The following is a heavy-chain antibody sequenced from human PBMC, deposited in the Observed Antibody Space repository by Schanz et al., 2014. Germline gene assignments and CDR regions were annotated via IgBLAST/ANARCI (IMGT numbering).Heavy chain of an antibody. V-gene: IGHV3-30*03. CDR2: ISYDGSNQ. J-gene: IGHJ5*02. CDR1: GFTFSSYG. Sequence: QVQLVESGGGVVQPGRSLRLSCAASGFTFSSYGMHWVRQAPGKGLEGVAIISYDGSNQYYADYVKGRFTISRDNSKTTLYLQMNSPTVAATDVYFCATDSNVDRAMLLRSWGQGTLVTVSS. CDR3: ATDSNVDRAMLLRS. D-gene: IGHD5-18*01.